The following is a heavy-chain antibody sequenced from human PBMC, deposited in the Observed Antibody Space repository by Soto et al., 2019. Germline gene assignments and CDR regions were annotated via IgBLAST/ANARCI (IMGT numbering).Heavy chain of an antibody. CDR3: ARENHRPRDYGMDV. J-gene: IGHJ6*02. V-gene: IGHV6-1*01. CDR1: GDSVSSNNVA. Sequence: SQTLSLTCDISGDSVSSNNVAWNWIRQSPSRGLEWLGRTYYRSKWYNDYAVSVKSRITINPDTSKNQFSLQLNSVTPEDTAVYYCARENHRPRDYGMDVWGQGTTVTVSS. D-gene: IGHD6-6*01. CDR2: TYYRSKWYN.